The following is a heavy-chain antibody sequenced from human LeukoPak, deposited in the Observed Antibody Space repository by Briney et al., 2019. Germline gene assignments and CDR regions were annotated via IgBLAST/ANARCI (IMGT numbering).Heavy chain of an antibody. CDR1: GGSISSGGYS. CDR3: ARSGNSPFDY. V-gene: IGHV4-30-4*07. J-gene: IGHJ4*02. Sequence: SETLSLTCAVSGGSISSGGYSWSWIRQPPGKGLEWIGYIYYSGSTYYNPSLKSRVTISVDTSKNQFSLKLSSVTAADTAVFYCARSGNSPFDYWGQGTLVTVSS. CDR2: IYYSGST. D-gene: IGHD4-11*01.